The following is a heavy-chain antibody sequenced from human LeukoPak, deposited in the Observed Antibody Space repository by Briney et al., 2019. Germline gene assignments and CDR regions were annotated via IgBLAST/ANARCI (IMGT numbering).Heavy chain of an antibody. J-gene: IGHJ4*02. D-gene: IGHD1-14*01. CDR2: INWNSGNI. V-gene: IGHV3-9*01. CDR3: ASRTMGY. CDR1: GFTFSNYA. Sequence: HPGGSLRLPCAASGFTFSNYAMHWVRQAPGKGLEWVSGINWNSGNIGYADSVKGRFTISRDNAKNSLYLQMNSLRAEDTAVYYCASRTMGYWGQGTLVTVSS.